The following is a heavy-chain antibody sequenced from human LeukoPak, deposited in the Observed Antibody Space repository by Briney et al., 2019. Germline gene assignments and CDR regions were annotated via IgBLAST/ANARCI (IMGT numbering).Heavy chain of an antibody. Sequence: PGGSLRLSCAVSGFTFSYYWMSWVRQAPGKGLEWVAVISYDGSNKYYADSVKGRFTISRDNSKNTLYLQMNSLRAEDTAVYYCASPINAGFGRLGELSFDYWGQGTLVTVSS. D-gene: IGHD3-16*02. CDR3: ASPINAGFGRLGELSFDY. V-gene: IGHV3-30-3*01. J-gene: IGHJ4*02. CDR2: ISYDGSNK. CDR1: GFTFSYYW.